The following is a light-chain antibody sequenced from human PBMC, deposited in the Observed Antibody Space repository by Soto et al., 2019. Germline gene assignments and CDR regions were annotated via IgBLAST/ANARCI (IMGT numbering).Light chain of an antibody. J-gene: IGKJ1*01. CDR3: QQYDSSPVT. Sequence: EIVLTQSPGTLSLSPGERATLSCRASQSVSSSFLAWYRQKPGQAPRLLIYGASSRATGIPDRFSGSGSGTDFTLTISRLEPKDFAVYYCQQYDSSPVTFGQGTKVEIK. V-gene: IGKV3-20*01. CDR2: GAS. CDR1: QSVSSSF.